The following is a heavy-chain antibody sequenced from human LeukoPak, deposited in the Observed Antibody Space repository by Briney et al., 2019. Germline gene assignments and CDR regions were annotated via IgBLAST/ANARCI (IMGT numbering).Heavy chain of an antibody. CDR3: ARGVDTAMVSGGYNWFDP. CDR2: IYTSGST. V-gene: IGHV4-4*07. Sequence: SETLSLTCTVSGGSISSYYWSWIRQPAGKGLEWIGHIYTSGSTNYNPSLKSRVTMSVDTSKNQFSLKLSSVTAADTAVYYCARGVDTAMVSGGYNWFDPWGQGTLVTVSS. CDR1: GGSISSYY. J-gene: IGHJ5*02. D-gene: IGHD5-18*01.